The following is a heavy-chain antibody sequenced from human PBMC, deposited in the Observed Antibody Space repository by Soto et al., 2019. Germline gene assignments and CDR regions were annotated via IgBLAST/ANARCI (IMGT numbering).Heavy chain of an antibody. D-gene: IGHD6-19*01. J-gene: IGHJ1*01. CDR1: GGSVSSGRYY. V-gene: IGHV4-31*03. Sequence: LSLTCSFSGGSVSSGRYYWSWVRQHPGKCLEWIGYIHHSGTTDYNPSLNSRALISMDRLKNHFSLTLSSVTAADTAVYYCARVSSGWQRYFQHWGQGTLVTVSS. CDR3: ARVSSGWQRYFQH. CDR2: IHHSGTT.